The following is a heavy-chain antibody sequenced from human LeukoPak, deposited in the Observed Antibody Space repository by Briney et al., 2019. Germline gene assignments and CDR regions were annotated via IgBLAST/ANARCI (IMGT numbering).Heavy chain of an antibody. Sequence: SETLSLTCTVSNYSISISYCWGWIRQPPGKGLEWIGTVCHSGSTYYIPSLKSRVTISVDTSKNQFSLKLSSVTAADTAVYYCASQTVFSTYYYDSSGPFDAFDIWGQGTMVTVSS. D-gene: IGHD3-22*01. CDR1: NYSISISYC. CDR2: VCHSGST. J-gene: IGHJ3*02. CDR3: ASQTVFSTYYYDSSGPFDAFDI. V-gene: IGHV4-38-2*02.